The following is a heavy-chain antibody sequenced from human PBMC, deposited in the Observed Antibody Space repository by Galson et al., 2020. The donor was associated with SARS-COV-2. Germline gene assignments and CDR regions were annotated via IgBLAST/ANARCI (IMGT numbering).Heavy chain of an antibody. J-gene: IGHJ4*02. Sequence: SETLSLTCTVSGGSISSYYWSWIRQPPGKGLEWIGYIYYSGSTNYNPSLKSRGTISVDTSKNQFPLKLSSVTAADTAVYYCAREALGYCSSTSCYKAFDYWGQGTLVTVSS. CDR2: IYYSGST. V-gene: IGHV4-59*01. CDR1: GGSISSYY. D-gene: IGHD2-2*02. CDR3: AREALGYCSSTSCYKAFDY.